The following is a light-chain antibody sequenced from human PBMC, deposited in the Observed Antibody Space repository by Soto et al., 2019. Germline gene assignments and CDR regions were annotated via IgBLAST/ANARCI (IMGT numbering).Light chain of an antibody. CDR2: DAS. CDR1: QSISGW. J-gene: IGKJ1*01. Sequence: DIQMTQSPSTLYASVGARVTITCRASQSISGWLVWYQQKPGKAPKLLIYDASSLQRGGPSRVSGSGSGTEFTLPVSSLQPDDFATYYCQQYNSYPSTFGQGNKVAIK. CDR3: QQYNSYPST. V-gene: IGKV1-5*01.